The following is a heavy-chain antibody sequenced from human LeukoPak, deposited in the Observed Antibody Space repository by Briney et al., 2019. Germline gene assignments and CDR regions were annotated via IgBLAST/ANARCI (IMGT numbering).Heavy chain of an antibody. J-gene: IGHJ4*02. CDR1: GYTFTGYY. CDR3: ARHPPPTRSAFGY. CDR2: INPNSGGT. Sequence: GASVKVSCKASGYTFTGYYMHWVRQAPGQGLECMGWINPNSGGTNYAQKFQGRVTMTRDTSISTAYMELRRLRSDDTAVYCCARHPPPTRSAFGYWGEGTLVTASP. V-gene: IGHV1-2*02.